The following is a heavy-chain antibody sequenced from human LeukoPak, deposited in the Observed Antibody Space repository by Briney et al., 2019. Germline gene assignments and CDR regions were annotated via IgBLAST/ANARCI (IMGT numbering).Heavy chain of an antibody. CDR3: ARRYYDTLTGQGFIDY. CDR1: RGSICSANYY. D-gene: IGHD3-9*01. V-gene: IGHV4-30-4*01. Sequence: PSETLSLTCTVSRGSICSANYYWSSIRQPPGKGLEWIGYIYYNGIIYYNPSLKSRVTISVDTSKNQFSPKLSSVTAADTAVYYCARRYYDTLTGQGFIDYWGEGTLVTVSS. J-gene: IGHJ4*02. CDR2: IYYNGII.